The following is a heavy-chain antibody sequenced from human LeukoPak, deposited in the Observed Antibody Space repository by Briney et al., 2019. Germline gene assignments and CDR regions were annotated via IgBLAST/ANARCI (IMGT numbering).Heavy chain of an antibody. Sequence: ASVKVSCKASGYTFTGYYMHWVRQAPGQGLEWMGWINPNSGGTNYAQKFQGRVTMTRDTSISTAYMELSRLRSDETAVYYCARCYDSFYYYYGMDVWGQGTTVTVSS. V-gene: IGHV1-2*02. CDR2: INPNSGGT. J-gene: IGHJ6*02. CDR3: ARCYDSFYYYYGMDV. CDR1: GYTFTGYY. D-gene: IGHD5-12*01.